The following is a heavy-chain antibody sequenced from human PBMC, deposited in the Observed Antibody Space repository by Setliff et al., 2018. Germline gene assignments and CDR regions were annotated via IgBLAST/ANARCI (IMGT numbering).Heavy chain of an antibody. CDR1: GFSLTTSGTC. Sequence: ESGPTLVNPTQTLTLTCTFSGFSLTTSGTCVTWIRQPPGKALEWLARIDWDGDKYYNTSLRTRLTLSKDTSKDQVFLTMTNMDPVDTATYYCARSRYELPHYYFDYWDQGILVTVSS. CDR3: ARSRYELPHYYFDY. J-gene: IGHJ4*02. D-gene: IGHD1-7*01. CDR2: IDWDGDK. V-gene: IGHV2-70*11.